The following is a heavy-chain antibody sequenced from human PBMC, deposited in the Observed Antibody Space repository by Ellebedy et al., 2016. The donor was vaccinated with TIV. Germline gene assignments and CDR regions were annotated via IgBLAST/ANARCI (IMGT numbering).Heavy chain of an antibody. D-gene: IGHD5-12*01. CDR1: GGTFSSYA. J-gene: IGHJ6*02. V-gene: IGHV1-69*13. CDR3: ARASDAATMDFYYYRTDV. Sequence: ASVKVSCXVSGGTFSSYAISWVRQAPGQGLEWMGGIIPIFGTANYAQMFQGRVTITADESTSTVYMELSSLRSEDTAVYFCARASDAATMDFYYYRTDVWGQGTTVTVSS. CDR2: IIPIFGTA.